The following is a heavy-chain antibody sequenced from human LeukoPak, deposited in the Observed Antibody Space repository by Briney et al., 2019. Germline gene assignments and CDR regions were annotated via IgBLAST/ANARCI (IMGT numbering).Heavy chain of an antibody. D-gene: IGHD3-10*01. CDR1: GFTFSSYA. CDR3: ARDRGGTRDY. Sequence: GGSLRLSCAASGFTFSSYAMHWVRQAPGKGLEWVSSISSSSSYIYYADSVKGRFTISRDNAKNSLYLQMNSLRAEDTAVYYCARDRGGTRDYWGQGTLVTVSS. J-gene: IGHJ4*02. CDR2: ISSSSSYI. V-gene: IGHV3-21*01.